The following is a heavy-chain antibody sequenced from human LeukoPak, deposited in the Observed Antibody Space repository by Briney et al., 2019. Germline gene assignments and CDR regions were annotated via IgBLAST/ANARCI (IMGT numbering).Heavy chain of an antibody. V-gene: IGHV3-30*18. J-gene: IGHJ3*02. CDR1: GFTFSSYG. D-gene: IGHD2-15*01. CDR3: AKDRNIVVVVAGEGAFDI. Sequence: GGSLRLSCAASGFTFSSYGMHWVRQAPGKGLEWVAVISYDGSNKYYADSVKGRFTISRDNSKNTLYLQMNSLRAEDTAVYYCAKDRNIVVVVAGEGAFDIWGQGTMVTISS. CDR2: ISYDGSNK.